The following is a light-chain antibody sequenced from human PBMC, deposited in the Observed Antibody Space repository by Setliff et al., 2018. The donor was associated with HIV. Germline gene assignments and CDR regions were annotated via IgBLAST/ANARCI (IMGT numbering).Light chain of an antibody. CDR1: SSDVGAHNY. Sequence: TISCTGTSSDVGAHNYVSWYQHHPGKAPKLMIDDVNKRPSGVPDRFSGSKSGNTASLTISALQAEDEADFYCCSYAGNYSYLFGPGTKVTVL. J-gene: IGLJ1*01. V-gene: IGLV2-11*01. CDR3: CSYAGNYSYL. CDR2: DVN.